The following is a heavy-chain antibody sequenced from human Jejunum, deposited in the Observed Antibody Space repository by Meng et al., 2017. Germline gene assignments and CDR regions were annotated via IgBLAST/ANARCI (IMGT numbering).Heavy chain of an antibody. D-gene: IGHD6-19*01. J-gene: IGHJ4*02. V-gene: IGHV3-66*02. CDR3: AGDGSGWYVAY. CDR1: GFSVSSNL. CDR2: LYSDDTT. Sequence: GESLKISCAASGFSVSSNLMSWVRQAPGKGLEWVSILYSDDTTYYGDSVKGRFAMSRDNSKNTLYLQLNSLRAEDTAVYFCAGDGSGWYVAYWGQGTLVTVSS.